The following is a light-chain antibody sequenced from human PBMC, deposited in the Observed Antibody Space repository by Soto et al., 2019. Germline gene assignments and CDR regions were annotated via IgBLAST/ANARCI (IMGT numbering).Light chain of an antibody. V-gene: IGKV3-15*01. CDR2: GAS. Sequence: EIVMTQSPATLSVSPGERATLSCRASQSVSRNLAWYQQKPGQAPRLLLYGASTRANDIAARTGGGGSGTAYTLTTGSLQSEDFAVDYWQQYNKRPLTFGGGTKVEIK. CDR3: QQYNKRPLT. CDR1: QSVSRN. J-gene: IGKJ4*01.